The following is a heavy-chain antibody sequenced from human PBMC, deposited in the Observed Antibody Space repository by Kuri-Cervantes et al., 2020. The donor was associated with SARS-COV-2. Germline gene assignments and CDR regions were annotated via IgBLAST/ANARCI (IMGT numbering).Heavy chain of an antibody. V-gene: IGHV4-59*01. CDR3: ARTTSIAARDWFSYYYYMDV. D-gene: IGHD6-6*01. Sequence: SETLSLTCTVSGGHISNFYWSWIRQPPGKGLEWIGYIYYSGSTNYNPSLKSRVTISVDTSKNQFSLKLSSVTAADTAVYYCARTTSIAARDWFSYYYYMDVWGKGTTVTVSS. CDR2: IYYSGST. J-gene: IGHJ6*03. CDR1: GGHISNFY.